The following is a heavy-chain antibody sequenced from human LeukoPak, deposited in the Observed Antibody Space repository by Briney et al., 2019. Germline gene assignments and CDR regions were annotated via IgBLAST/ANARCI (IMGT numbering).Heavy chain of an antibody. CDR2: IKQDGSEK. V-gene: IGHV3-7*01. CDR3: ARDRDVVVTAKGSTYYYYGMDV. D-gene: IGHD2-21*02. J-gene: IGHJ6*02. Sequence: GGSLRLSCAASGFTFSSYWMSWVRQAPGKGLEWVANIKQDGSEKYYVDSVKGRFTISRDNAKNSLYLQMNSLRAEDTAVYYCARDRDVVVTAKGSTYYYYGMDVWGQGTTVTVSS. CDR1: GFTFSSYW.